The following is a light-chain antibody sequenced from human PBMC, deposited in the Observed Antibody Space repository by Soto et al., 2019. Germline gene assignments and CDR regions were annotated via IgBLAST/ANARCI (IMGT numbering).Light chain of an antibody. CDR1: QSISSTY. CDR3: QQYSSSPPEFT. V-gene: IGKV3-20*01. CDR2: VAS. J-gene: IGKJ3*01. Sequence: EIVLTQSPGTLSLSPGEKATLPSRASQSISSTYLAWYQQKPGQAPRLLIFVASYRATGIPDRFSGSGSGTDFTLTISRLEPEDFALYYCQQYSSSPPEFTFGPGTRVDSK.